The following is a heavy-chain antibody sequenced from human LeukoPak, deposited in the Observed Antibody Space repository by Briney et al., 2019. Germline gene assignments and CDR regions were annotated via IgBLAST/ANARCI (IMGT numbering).Heavy chain of an antibody. CDR1: GYTFTDYY. V-gene: IGHV1-2*06. D-gene: IGHD3-22*01. CDR3: ARVSSSGGYYCYDTFNI. CDR2: INPNTGTT. J-gene: IGHJ3*02. Sequence: ASVKVSCKASGYTFTDYYIHWVRQAPGQGLEWMGRINPNTGTTNYAQKFQGRVTMTRDTSINTAYMELSSLRSDDAAVYYCARVSSSGGYYCYDTFNIWGQGTMVTVSS.